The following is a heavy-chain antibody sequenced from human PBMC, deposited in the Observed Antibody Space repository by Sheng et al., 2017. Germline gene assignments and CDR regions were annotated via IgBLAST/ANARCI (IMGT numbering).Heavy chain of an antibody. CDR1: GFTFSDYY. Sequence: QVQLVESGGGLVKPGGSLRLSCAASGFTFSDYYMSWIRQAPGKGLEWISFISSSRSYTNYADSVKGRFTISRDNAKNSLYLQMHSLRAEDTAVYYCARANLVVVSATGYFDSWGQGALVTVSS. CDR2: ISSSRSYT. D-gene: IGHD2-21*02. J-gene: IGHJ4*02. V-gene: IGHV3-11*05. CDR3: ARANLVVVSATGYFDS.